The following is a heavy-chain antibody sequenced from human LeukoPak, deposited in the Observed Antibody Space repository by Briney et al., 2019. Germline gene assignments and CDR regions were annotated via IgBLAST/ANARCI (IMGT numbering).Heavy chain of an antibody. CDR3: ARFRWGWLTKYYFDY. CDR2: ISVSGSST. V-gene: IGHV3-23*01. D-gene: IGHD2-21*01. J-gene: IGHJ4*02. Sequence: GGSLRLSCAASGFTFNTYAMNWVRQAPGKGLEWVSVISVSGSSTYYADSVKGRFTISRDNAKNSLYLQMNSLRAEDTAVYYCARFRWGWLTKYYFDYWGQGTLVTVSS. CDR1: GFTFNTYA.